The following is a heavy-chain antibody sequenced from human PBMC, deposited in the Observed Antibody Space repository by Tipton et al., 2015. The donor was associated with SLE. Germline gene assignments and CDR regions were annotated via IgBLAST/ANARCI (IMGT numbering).Heavy chain of an antibody. CDR3: ARVPAGYYHSSGYLPAEYVQH. CDR2: ISAYNGNT. J-gene: IGHJ1*01. Sequence: QVQLVQSGAEVKKPGASVKVSCKASGYTFTSYGISCVRQAPGQGLEWMGWISAYNGNTNSAQKLQGRVTMTTDTSTSTAYMELRSLRSDDTAVYYCARVPAGYYHSSGYLPAEYVQHWGQGTLVTVSS. V-gene: IGHV1-18*04. D-gene: IGHD3-22*01. CDR1: GYTFTSYG.